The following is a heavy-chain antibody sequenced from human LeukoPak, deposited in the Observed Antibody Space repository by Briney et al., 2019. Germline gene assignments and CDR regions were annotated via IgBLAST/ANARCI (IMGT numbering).Heavy chain of an antibody. CDR1: GFTFSNYA. J-gene: IGHJ4*02. CDR3: AREVDYSNYPSGIY. Sequence: GGSLRLSCAASGFTFSNYAMSWVRQAPGKGLEWVSTINDTGGSTYYADSVKGRFTISRDNSKNTLFLQMNSLRAEDTAVYYCAREVDYSNYPSGIYWGQGTLLTVSS. CDR2: INDTGGST. V-gene: IGHV3-23*01. D-gene: IGHD4-11*01.